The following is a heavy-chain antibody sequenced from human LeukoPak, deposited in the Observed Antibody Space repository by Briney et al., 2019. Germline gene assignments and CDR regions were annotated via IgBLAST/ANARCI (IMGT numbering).Heavy chain of an antibody. CDR1: GFTFSSNE. CDR3: ARSPLNNPGFDY. D-gene: IGHD1/OR15-1a*01. CDR2: ISSSGSTI. J-gene: IGHJ4*02. V-gene: IGHV3-48*03. Sequence: GGSLRLSGVASGFTFSSNEMNWVRRAQGKGLEWVSYISSSGSTIYYADSVKGRFTLSRDNAKNSLYLQMNSLRAEDTAVYYCARSPLNNPGFDYWGQGTLVTVSS.